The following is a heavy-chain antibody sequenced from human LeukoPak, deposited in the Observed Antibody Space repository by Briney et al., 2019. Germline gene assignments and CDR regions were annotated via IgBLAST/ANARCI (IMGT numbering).Heavy chain of an antibody. CDR3: ARSSSYGLFGAFDI. J-gene: IGHJ3*02. D-gene: IGHD2-21*01. CDR1: GFTFSSYG. Sequence: GGSLRLSCAASGFTFSSYGMHWVRQAPGKGLEWVAVIWYDGSNKYYADSVKGRFTISRDNSKHTLYLQMNSLRAEDTAVYYCARSSSYGLFGAFDIWGQGTMVTVSS. V-gene: IGHV3-33*01. CDR2: IWYDGSNK.